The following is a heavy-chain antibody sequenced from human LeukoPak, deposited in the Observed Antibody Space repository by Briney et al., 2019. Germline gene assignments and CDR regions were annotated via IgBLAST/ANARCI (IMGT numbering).Heavy chain of an antibody. V-gene: IGHV3-21*01. CDR1: GFTFSSYS. Sequence: GGSLRLSCAASGFTFSSYSMNWVRQAPGKGLEWVSSISSSSSYIYYADSVKGRFTISRDNAKNSLYLQMNSLRAEDTAVYYSAASVGATDAFDIWGQGTMVTVSS. D-gene: IGHD1-26*01. CDR2: ISSSSSYI. CDR3: AASVGATDAFDI. J-gene: IGHJ3*02.